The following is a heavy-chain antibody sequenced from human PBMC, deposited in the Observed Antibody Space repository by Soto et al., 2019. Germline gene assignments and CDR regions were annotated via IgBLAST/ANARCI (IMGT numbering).Heavy chain of an antibody. CDR2: IIPIFGTA. CDR3: ARHVPAAGYYYGMDV. D-gene: IGHD2-2*01. J-gene: IGHJ6*02. Sequence: QVQLVQSGAEVKKPGSSVKVSCKASEGPFSSYAISWVRQAPGQGLEWMGGIIPIFGTANYAQKSQGRVTITADESTSTAYMELSSLRSEDTAVYYCARHVPAAGYYYGMDVWGQGTTVTVSS. V-gene: IGHV1-69*12. CDR1: EGPFSSYA.